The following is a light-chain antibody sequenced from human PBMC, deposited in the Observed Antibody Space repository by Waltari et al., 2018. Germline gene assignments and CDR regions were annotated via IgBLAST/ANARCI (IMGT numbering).Light chain of an antibody. Sequence: QSVLTQPPSASGTPGQRITVSCSGSPSNIESNTVNWYQQLPGRAPKLLLYSNNERSSGVSDRFSGSKSGMSASLAISGLQSEDEADYYCASWDDRLNGFVFGTGTKVTV. V-gene: IGLV1-44*01. CDR3: ASWDDRLNGFV. CDR2: SNN. CDR1: PSNIESNT. J-gene: IGLJ1*01.